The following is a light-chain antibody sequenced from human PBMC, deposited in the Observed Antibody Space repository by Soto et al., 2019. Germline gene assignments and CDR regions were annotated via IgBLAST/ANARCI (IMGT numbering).Light chain of an antibody. CDR3: QQYYSFPRT. V-gene: IGKV1-12*01. CDR1: QDITRW. Sequence: DIQMTQSPTSVSASVGDRVTITCRASQDITRWLAWYQQKPGTAPKLLIYGASSLQSGVPSRFSGSGSETDFTLTISCLQSEDFATYYCQQYYSFPRTFGQGTKVDIK. CDR2: GAS. J-gene: IGKJ1*01.